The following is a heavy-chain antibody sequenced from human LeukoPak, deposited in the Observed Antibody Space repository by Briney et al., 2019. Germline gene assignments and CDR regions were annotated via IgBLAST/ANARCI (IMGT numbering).Heavy chain of an antibody. CDR3: ARGRITIFGVLTPHFDY. CDR2: IYNNVST. CDR1: RGSINSYY. J-gene: IGHJ4*02. Sequence: PSETLSLTCTISRGSINSYYWTWIRQPPGKGLEWVGYIYNNVSTNYNPSLKSRVTISVDTSKNQFSLKLSSVTAADTAVYYCARGRITIFGVLTPHFDYWGQGTLVTVAS. V-gene: IGHV4-59*01. D-gene: IGHD3-3*01.